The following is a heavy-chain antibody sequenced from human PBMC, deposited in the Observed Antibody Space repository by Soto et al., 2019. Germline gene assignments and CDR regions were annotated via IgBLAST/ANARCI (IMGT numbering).Heavy chain of an antibody. V-gene: IGHV4-4*07. CDR1: GGSMNAHF. CDR3: ARGDSWQIVDL. J-gene: IGHJ5*02. D-gene: IGHD5-12*01. Sequence: PSETLSLTCTVSGGSMNAHFWSWIRQSAGKGLEWIGHIYISGTTMYNPSLKSRVTMSVDPPKNQLSLKLTSVTAADTAVYYCARGDSWQIVDLWGQGILVTVSS. CDR2: IYISGTT.